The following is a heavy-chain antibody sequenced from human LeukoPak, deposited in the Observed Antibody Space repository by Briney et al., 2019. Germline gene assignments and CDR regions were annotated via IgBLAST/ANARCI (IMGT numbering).Heavy chain of an antibody. CDR1: GGPISNYY. V-gene: IGHV4-4*07. Sequence: PSETLSLTCTVSGGPISNYYWNWIPQPAGKGLEWIGRIDTIWSTSYNPSLKSRVTMSIDTSKNQFSLKVTSVTAADTAVYYCARVCGSATNFRLCGFDIWGQGTVVTVSS. J-gene: IGHJ3*02. CDR2: IDTIWST. D-gene: IGHD3-10*01. CDR3: ARVCGSATNFRLCGFDI.